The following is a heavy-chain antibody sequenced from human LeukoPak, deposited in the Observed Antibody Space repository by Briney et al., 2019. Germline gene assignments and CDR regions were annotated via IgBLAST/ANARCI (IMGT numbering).Heavy chain of an antibody. J-gene: IGHJ4*02. CDR3: AKRLPVVGDRNRAFDY. D-gene: IGHD2-21*02. V-gene: IGHV3-23*01. CDR2: ITSGGST. Sequence: GGSLRLSCAASGFTFSNYAMNWVRQAPGKGLEWVSVITSGGSTYYADSAKGRFTISRDNSKNTLYLQMNSLRAEDTAVYYCAKRLPVVGDRNRAFDYWGQGTLVTVSS. CDR1: GFTFSNYA.